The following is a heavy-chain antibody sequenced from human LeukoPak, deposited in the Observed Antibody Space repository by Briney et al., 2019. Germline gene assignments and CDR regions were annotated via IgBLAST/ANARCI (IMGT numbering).Heavy chain of an antibody. CDR1: GFTFSSYW. Sequence: PGGSLRLSCAASGFTFSSYWMTWVRQAPGKGLEWVANINKDGSVQYYVDSVEGRFTISRDNAKNSVYLQMNSLRAEDTAVYYCAKGPDSGLRYFDYWGQGTLVTVSS. CDR2: INKDGSVQ. V-gene: IGHV3-7*03. D-gene: IGHD5-12*01. CDR3: AKGPDSGLRYFDY. J-gene: IGHJ4*02.